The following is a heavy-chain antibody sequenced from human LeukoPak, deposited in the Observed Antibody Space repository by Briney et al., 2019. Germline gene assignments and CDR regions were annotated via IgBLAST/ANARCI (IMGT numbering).Heavy chain of an antibody. Sequence: ASVKVSCKASGYTLTSYDINWVRQATGQGLEWMGWMNPNSGDTGYAQKFQGRVTMTRDTSISAAYMELSSLTSEDTAVYYCARGLGEDTTYWGQGTLVTVSS. CDR2: MNPNSGDT. D-gene: IGHD1-26*01. V-gene: IGHV1-8*01. J-gene: IGHJ4*02. CDR3: ARGLGEDTTY. CDR1: GYTLTSYD.